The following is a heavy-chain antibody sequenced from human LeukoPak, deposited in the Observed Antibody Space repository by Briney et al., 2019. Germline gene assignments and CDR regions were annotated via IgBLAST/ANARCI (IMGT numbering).Heavy chain of an antibody. CDR1: GFTFSSYE. D-gene: IGHD2-2*01. Sequence: PGGSLRLSCAASGFTFSSYEMNWVRQAPGKGLEWVSYVSSSGSTIYYADSVKGRFTTSRDNSKNTLYLQMNSLRAEDTAVYYCATLGYCSSTSCRTNDYWGQGTLVTVSS. CDR3: ATLGYCSSTSCRTNDY. CDR2: VSSSGSTI. J-gene: IGHJ4*02. V-gene: IGHV3-48*03.